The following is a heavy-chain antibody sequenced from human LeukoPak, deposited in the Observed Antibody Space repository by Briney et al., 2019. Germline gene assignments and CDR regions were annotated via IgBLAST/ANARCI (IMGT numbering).Heavy chain of an antibody. CDR2: IIGSGAGT. D-gene: IGHD2-2*01. CDR1: GFPFSNYA. V-gene: IGHV3-23*01. Sequence: GSLRLSCAASGFPFSNYAMSWVRQAPGKGLEWVSAIIGSGAGTYYADSVKGRFTISRDNSKDTLYLQMNSLRAEDTAVYYCAKFRGYCSSNSCRGYYFDYWGKGTLVTVSS. J-gene: IGHJ4*02. CDR3: AKFRGYCSSNSCRGYYFDY.